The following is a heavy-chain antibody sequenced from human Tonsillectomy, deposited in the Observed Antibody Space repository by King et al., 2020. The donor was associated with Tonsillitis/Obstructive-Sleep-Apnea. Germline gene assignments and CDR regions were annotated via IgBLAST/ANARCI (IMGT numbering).Heavy chain of an antibody. D-gene: IGHD4-23*01. V-gene: IGHV1-46*01. CDR3: ARVVVMYGGNSEGFDY. Sequence: QLVQSGAEVKKPGASVKVSCKASGYTFTSYYMHWVRQAPGQGLEWMGIINPSDGSTSYPQKFQGRVTMTRDTSTSTVYMELSSLRSEDTAVYYCARVVVMYGGNSEGFDYWGQGTLVTVSS. CDR1: GYTFTSYY. J-gene: IGHJ4*02. CDR2: INPSDGST.